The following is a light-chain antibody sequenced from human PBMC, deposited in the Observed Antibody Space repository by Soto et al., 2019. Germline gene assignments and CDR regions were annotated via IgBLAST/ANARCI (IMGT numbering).Light chain of an antibody. CDR1: QSVSSTY. CDR2: GAS. V-gene: IGKV3-20*01. Sequence: EIVLTQSPGTLSLSPGERATLSCRASQSVSSTYLAWYQQKPGQAPRLLIYGASSRATGIPDRFSGSGSGTDFTLIISRLEPEDFAVYYCQQYGSSPLFSFGAGTKVDIK. CDR3: QQYGSSPLFS. J-gene: IGKJ3*01.